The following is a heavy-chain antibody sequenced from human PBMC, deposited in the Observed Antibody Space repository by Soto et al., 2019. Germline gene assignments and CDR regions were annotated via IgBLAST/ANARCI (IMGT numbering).Heavy chain of an antibody. Sequence: SETLSLTCTVSGGSISSGGYYWSWIRQHPGKGLEWIGYIYYSGSTYYNPSLKSRVTISVDTSKNQFSLKLSSVTAADTAVYYCARGIVVVPADPGGYYYMDVWGKGTTVTVSS. CDR2: IYYSGST. CDR3: ARGIVVVPADPGGYYYMDV. J-gene: IGHJ6*03. CDR1: GGSISSGGYY. V-gene: IGHV4-31*03. D-gene: IGHD2-2*01.